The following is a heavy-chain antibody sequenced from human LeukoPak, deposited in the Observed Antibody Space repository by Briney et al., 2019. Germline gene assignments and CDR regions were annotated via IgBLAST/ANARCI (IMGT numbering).Heavy chain of an antibody. Sequence: GGSLRLSCAASGFVFRSYGMNWVRQAPGKGLEWVSGIYTNGRDTRYADSVKGRFTISRDNAKNTLYLQMNSLRAEDTAVYYCARGLVPADYYFDSWGQGTLVTVSS. CDR1: GFVFRSYG. CDR2: IYTNGRDT. CDR3: ARGLVPADYYFDS. V-gene: IGHV3-23*05. D-gene: IGHD2-2*01. J-gene: IGHJ4*02.